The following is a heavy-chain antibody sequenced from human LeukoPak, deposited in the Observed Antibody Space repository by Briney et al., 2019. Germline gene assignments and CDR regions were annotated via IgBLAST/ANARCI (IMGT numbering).Heavy chain of an antibody. Sequence: GGSLRLSCAASGFTFSSYAMSWVRQAPGKGLQWVANIKQDGSEKYYVDSVRGRFTISRDNAKNSIYLQINSLRAGDSAVYYCARDNGGRAFDLWGHGTMVTVSS. CDR1: GFTFSSYA. CDR3: ARDNGGRAFDL. J-gene: IGHJ3*01. D-gene: IGHD2-8*01. CDR2: IKQDGSEK. V-gene: IGHV3-7*01.